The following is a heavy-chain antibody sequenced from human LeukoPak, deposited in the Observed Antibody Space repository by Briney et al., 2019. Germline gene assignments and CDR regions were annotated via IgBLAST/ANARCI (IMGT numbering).Heavy chain of an antibody. CDR3: ARVLDYYGSGTRDFGY. D-gene: IGHD3-10*01. Sequence: SETLSLTCTVSGYSISSGYYWGWIRQPPGKGLEWIGSMYHSGTTSYNPSLKSRVTMSVDTSKNQFSLELSSVTAAATAVYYCARVLDYYGSGTRDFGYWGQGTLVTVSS. CDR2: MYHSGTT. V-gene: IGHV4-38-2*02. J-gene: IGHJ4*02. CDR1: GYSISSGYY.